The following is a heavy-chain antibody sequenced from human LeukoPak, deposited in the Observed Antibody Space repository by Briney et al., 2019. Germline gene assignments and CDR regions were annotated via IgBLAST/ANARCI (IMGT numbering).Heavy chain of an antibody. D-gene: IGHD3-22*01. Sequence: ASVKVSCKASGYTFTSYGISWVRQAPGQGLEWMGWISAYNGNTNYAQKFQGRVTMTRDTSISTAYMELSRLRSDDTAVYYCARDPIAHYDSSGYLTDDAFDIWGQGTMVTVSS. CDR3: ARDPIAHYDSSGYLTDDAFDI. CDR1: GYTFTSYG. V-gene: IGHV1-18*01. CDR2: ISAYNGNT. J-gene: IGHJ3*02.